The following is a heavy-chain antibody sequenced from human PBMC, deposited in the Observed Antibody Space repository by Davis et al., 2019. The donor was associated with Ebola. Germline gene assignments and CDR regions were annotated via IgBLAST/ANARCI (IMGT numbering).Heavy chain of an antibody. CDR1: GFTFSSYS. CDR3: TTAPDYGDPYYYYYYMDV. V-gene: IGHV3-15*01. CDR2: IKSKTDGGTT. D-gene: IGHD4-17*01. J-gene: IGHJ6*03. Sequence: PGESLRLSCAASGFTFSSYSMNWVRQAPGKGLEWVGRIKSKTDGGTTDYAAPVKGRFTISRDDSKNTLYLQMNSLKTEDTAVYYCTTAPDYGDPYYYYYYMDVWGKGTTVTVSS.